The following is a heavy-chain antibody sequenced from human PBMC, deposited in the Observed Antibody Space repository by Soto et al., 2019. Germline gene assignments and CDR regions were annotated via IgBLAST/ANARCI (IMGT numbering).Heavy chain of an antibody. V-gene: IGHV1-3*01. Sequence: ASVKVSCKASGYTFTSYAMHWVRQAPGQRLEWMGWINAGNGNTKYSQKYQGRVTITRDTSASTAYMEMSGQRSEDTDVYYYGRDRTPRTSASWFDPWGKRTLVTGSS. CDR1: GYTFTSYA. CDR2: INAGNGNT. CDR3: GRDRTPRTSASWFDP. J-gene: IGHJ5*02.